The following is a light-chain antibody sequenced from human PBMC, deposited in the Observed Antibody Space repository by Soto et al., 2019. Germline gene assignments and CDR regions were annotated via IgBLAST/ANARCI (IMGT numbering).Light chain of an antibody. CDR3: QQYNTYPLT. V-gene: IGKV1-16*01. Sequence: DILLTQSPSSLSASVGDRVTITCLASQGISTYLAWYQQKPGKAPKLLIYAASSWQSGVPSRFSGSGSGTEFTLTIRNLQPGDFATYYCQQYNTYPLTFGGGTKVDIK. CDR2: AAS. CDR1: QGISTY. J-gene: IGKJ4*01.